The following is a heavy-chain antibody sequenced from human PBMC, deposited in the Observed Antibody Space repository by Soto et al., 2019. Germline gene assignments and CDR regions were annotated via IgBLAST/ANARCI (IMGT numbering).Heavy chain of an antibody. J-gene: IGHJ4*02. D-gene: IGHD2-15*01. Sequence: QVQLVQSGAEVKKPGASVKVSCKASGYTFTGYYMHWVRPAPGQGLEWMGWINPNSGGTNYAQKFQGWVTMTRDTSISTAYMELSRLRSDDTAVYYCARTRTPGEPTLDYWGQGTLVTVSS. V-gene: IGHV1-2*04. CDR3: ARTRTPGEPTLDY. CDR2: INPNSGGT. CDR1: GYTFTGYY.